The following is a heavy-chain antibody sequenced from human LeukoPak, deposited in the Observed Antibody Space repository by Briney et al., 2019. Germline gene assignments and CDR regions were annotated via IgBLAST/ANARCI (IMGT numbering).Heavy chain of an antibody. Sequence: SETLSLTCAVYGGSFSGYYWSWIRQPPGKGLEWIGEINHSGSTNYNPSLKSRVTISVDTSKNQFSLKLSSVTAADTAVYYCARGRTRLGYCSSISCPSNNWFDPWGQGTLVTVSS. V-gene: IGHV4-34*01. CDR3: ARGRTRLGYCSSISCPSNNWFDP. D-gene: IGHD2-2*01. J-gene: IGHJ5*02. CDR2: INHSGST. CDR1: GGSFSGYY.